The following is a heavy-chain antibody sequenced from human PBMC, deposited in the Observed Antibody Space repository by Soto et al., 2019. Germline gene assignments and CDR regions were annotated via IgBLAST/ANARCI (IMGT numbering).Heavy chain of an antibody. J-gene: IGHJ4*02. V-gene: IGHV3-43*01. CDR1: GFTFDDYT. Sequence: EVQLVESGGVVVQPGGSLRLSCAASGFTFDDYTMHWVRQAPGKGLEWVFLISWDGGSTYYADSVKGRLTISRDNSKNSLYLQMNSLRTEDTAVYYCAKEQDSWELRGWGGYFDSGGQGTLVTVSS. D-gene: IGHD1-26*01. CDR3: AKEQDSWELRGWGGYFDS. CDR2: ISWDGGST.